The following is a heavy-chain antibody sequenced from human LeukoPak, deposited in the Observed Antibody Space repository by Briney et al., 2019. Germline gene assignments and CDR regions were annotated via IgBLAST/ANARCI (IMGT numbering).Heavy chain of an antibody. D-gene: IGHD2-21*01. V-gene: IGHV4-39*01. CDR1: GGPISSGGYY. CDR2: IFYSGNS. Sequence: PSETLSLTCTVSGGPISSGGYYWSWIRQHPGKGPEWIASIFYSGNSYNNPSLKSRVTMSVDTSKNQFSLKLTSVTAADTAVYYCATLAVWRDWYFDLWGRGTLVTVSS. CDR3: ATLAVWRDWYFDL. J-gene: IGHJ2*01.